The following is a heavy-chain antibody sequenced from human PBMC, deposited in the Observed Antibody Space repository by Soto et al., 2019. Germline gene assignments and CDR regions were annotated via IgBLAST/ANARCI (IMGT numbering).Heavy chain of an antibody. J-gene: IGHJ5*02. CDR1: GYTFTSYD. Sequence: GASVKVSCKASGYTFTSYDINWVRQATGQGLEWMGWMNPNSGNTGYAQKFQGRVTMTRNTSISTAYMELSSLGSEDTAVYYCARGGGLYSSSLPNWFDPWGQGTLVTVSS. V-gene: IGHV1-8*01. D-gene: IGHD6-6*01. CDR2: MNPNSGNT. CDR3: ARGGGLYSSSLPNWFDP.